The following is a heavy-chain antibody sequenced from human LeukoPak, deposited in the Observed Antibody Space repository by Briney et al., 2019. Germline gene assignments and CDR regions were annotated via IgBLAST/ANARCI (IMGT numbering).Heavy chain of an antibody. J-gene: IGHJ4*02. CDR1: GFTFSSYS. Sequence: GGSLRLSCAASGFTFSSYSMNWVRQAPGKGLEWISYIGISSGNTKYADSVKGRFTISRDNAQNSLYLQMNSLRAEETAVYYCARVFGAYDSIDCWGQGTLVTVS. CDR3: ARVFGAYDSIDC. CDR2: IGISSGNT. V-gene: IGHV3-48*04. D-gene: IGHD5-12*01.